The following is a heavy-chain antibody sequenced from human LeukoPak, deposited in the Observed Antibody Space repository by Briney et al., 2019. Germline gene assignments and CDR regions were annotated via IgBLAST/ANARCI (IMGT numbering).Heavy chain of an antibody. D-gene: IGHD1-1*01. J-gene: IGHJ4*02. CDR3: ARHTLWRFDY. Sequence: GSRRLSCAAYGFPFNYHWPNLVRQAPGKGLEWVANINQDGGTEYYVDSMKGRFTISRDNAKNLVYLQINSLRAEDTAVYFCARHTLWRFDYWGQGALVTVSS. CDR1: GFPFNYHW. CDR2: INQDGGTE. V-gene: IGHV3-7*04.